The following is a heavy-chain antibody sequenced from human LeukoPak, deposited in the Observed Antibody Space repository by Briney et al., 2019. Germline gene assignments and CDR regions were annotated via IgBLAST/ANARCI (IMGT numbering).Heavy chain of an antibody. CDR3: AGPLRDYYYYGMDV. CDR2: ISGSGGST. D-gene: IGHD4-17*01. CDR1: GFTFSSYA. Sequence: PGGSLRLSCAASGFTFSSYAMSWVRQAPGKGLEWVSAISGSGGSTYYADSVKGRFTISRDNSKNTLYLQMNSLRAEDTAVYYYAGPLRDYYYYGMDVWGQGTTVTVSS. J-gene: IGHJ6*02. V-gene: IGHV3-23*01.